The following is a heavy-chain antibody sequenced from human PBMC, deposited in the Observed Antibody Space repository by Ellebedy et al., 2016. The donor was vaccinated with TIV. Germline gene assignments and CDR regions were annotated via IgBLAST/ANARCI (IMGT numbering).Heavy chain of an antibody. Sequence: GESLKISCAASGFTFSGYAMSWVRQAPGKGLEWVSGINAGGGTTNYEDSGKGRFTIYRDNSKNTLYLQMNSLRAEDTAIYYCAKDKVFGDSRWEIDVWGQGTTVTVSS. V-gene: IGHV3-23*01. CDR3: AKDKVFGDSRWEIDV. J-gene: IGHJ6*02. CDR2: INAGGGTT. D-gene: IGHD4-17*01. CDR1: GFTFSGYA.